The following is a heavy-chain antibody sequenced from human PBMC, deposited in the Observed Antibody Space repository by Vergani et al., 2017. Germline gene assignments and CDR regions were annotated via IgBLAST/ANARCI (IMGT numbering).Heavy chain of an antibody. Sequence: QVQLAESGGGRVQPGRSLRLSCAASGSSFSSHAIHWVRQAPGKGLGWVEVISNDGSKKYYADSVKGRFTISRDNSKNTLELQMNSLRTQDTAVYYCAKAGSVTSGSLQYNVYMDVWGKGTTVTVS. D-gene: IGHD3-10*01. CDR1: GSSFSSHA. CDR3: AKAGSVTSGSLQYNVYMDV. J-gene: IGHJ6*03. V-gene: IGHV3-30*18. CDR2: ISNDGSKK.